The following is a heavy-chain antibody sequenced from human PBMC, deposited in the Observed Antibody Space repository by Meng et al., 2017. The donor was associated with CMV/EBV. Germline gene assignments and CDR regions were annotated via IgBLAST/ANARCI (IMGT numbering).Heavy chain of an antibody. CDR2: INSDGSST. V-gene: IGHV3-74*01. CDR3: ARDALVVVPAATVYYYGMDV. D-gene: IGHD2-2*01. J-gene: IGHJ6*02. CDR1: GFTFSSSW. Sequence: LTCAASGFTFSSSWMHWVRQAPGKGLVWVSRINSDGSSTSYADSVKGRFTISRDNAKNTLYLQMNSLRAEDTAVYYCARDALVVVPAATVYYYGMDVWGQGTTVTVSS.